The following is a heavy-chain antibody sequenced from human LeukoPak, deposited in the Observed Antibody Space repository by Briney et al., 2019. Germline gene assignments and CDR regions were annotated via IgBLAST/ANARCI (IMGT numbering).Heavy chain of an antibody. Sequence: KPSQTLSLTCAISGDSVASNSAGWNWIRQSPSRGLEWLGRTYYRSKWYNDYAVSVKSRITINPDTSKNQFSLQLNSVTPEDTAVYYCVRGGGAFDYWGQGTLVTVSS. CDR1: GDSVASNSAG. J-gene: IGHJ4*02. CDR2: TYYRSKWYN. CDR3: VRGGGAFDY. V-gene: IGHV6-1*01. D-gene: IGHD4-17*01.